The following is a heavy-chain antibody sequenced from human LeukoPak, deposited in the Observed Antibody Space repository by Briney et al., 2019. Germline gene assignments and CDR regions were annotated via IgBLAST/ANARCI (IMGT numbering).Heavy chain of an antibody. CDR3: ASSTQISKYADY. J-gene: IGHJ4*02. CDR1: GFTFTNYG. CDR2: ITYDGYYK. D-gene: IGHD2-2*01. Sequence: GGSLRLSCAASGFTFTNYGMHWVRQAPGKGLEWVALITYDGYYKYYSDSVKGRFTISSDTSKNTLYLQMNSLRAEDTAVYYCASSTQISKYADYWGQGALVTVSS. V-gene: IGHV3-30*03.